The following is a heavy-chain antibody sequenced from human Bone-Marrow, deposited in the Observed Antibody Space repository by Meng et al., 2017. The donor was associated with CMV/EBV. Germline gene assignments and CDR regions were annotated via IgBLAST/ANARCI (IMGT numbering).Heavy chain of an antibody. CDR2: INHSGST. CDR1: GGSFSSYY. CDR3: ASCFRDSGSHRASDGMDV. J-gene: IGHJ6*02. D-gene: IGHD1-26*01. V-gene: IGHV4-34*01. Sequence: GSLRLSCAVYGGSFSSYYWSWIRQPPGKGLEWIGEINHSGSTNYNPSHKSRVTITVDTSKNQFSMKLSSVTAADTAVYDCASCFRDSGSHRASDGMDVWGQGTTVAVSS.